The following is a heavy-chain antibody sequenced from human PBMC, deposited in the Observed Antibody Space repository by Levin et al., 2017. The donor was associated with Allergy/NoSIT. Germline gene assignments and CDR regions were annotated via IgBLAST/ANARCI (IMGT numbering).Heavy chain of an antibody. CDR3: AIAMSNWNYMDG. CDR2: MNPNSANT. D-gene: IGHD1-20*01. V-gene: IGHV1-8*01. CDR1: GYTVTSYD. Sequence: GGSLRLSCKASGYTVTSYDFNWVRQATGQGLEWMGWMNPNSANTGYAQKFQGRVTMTRNTSISTAYMELSSLRSEDTAVYYCAIAMSNWNYMDGWGKGTTVTVSS. J-gene: IGHJ6*03.